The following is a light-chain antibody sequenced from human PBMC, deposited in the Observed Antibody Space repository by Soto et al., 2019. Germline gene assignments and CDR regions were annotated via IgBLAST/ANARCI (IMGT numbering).Light chain of an antibody. V-gene: IGKV1-27*01. Sequence: IRMTQSPSSFSASTGDRVTITCRASQGISSYLAWYQQKPGKVPKLLIYAASTLQSGVPSRFSGSGSGTDFTLTISSLQPEDVATYYCQKYDSALGTFGQGTKVEIK. CDR3: QKYDSALGT. CDR2: AAS. J-gene: IGKJ1*01. CDR1: QGISSY.